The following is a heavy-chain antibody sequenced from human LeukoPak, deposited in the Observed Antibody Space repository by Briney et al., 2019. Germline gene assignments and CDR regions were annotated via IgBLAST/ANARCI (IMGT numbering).Heavy chain of an antibody. CDR2: ISGSDGST. J-gene: IGHJ4*02. CDR1: GFTFSSYA. Sequence: SGGSLRLSCAASGFTFSSYAMSWVRQAPGKGLEWVSAISGSDGSTYYADSVKGRFTISRDNSKNTLYLQMNSLRAEDTAVYYCAKGGQRWLQFYFDYWGQGTLVTVSS. V-gene: IGHV3-23*01. CDR3: AKGGQRWLQFYFDY. D-gene: IGHD5-24*01.